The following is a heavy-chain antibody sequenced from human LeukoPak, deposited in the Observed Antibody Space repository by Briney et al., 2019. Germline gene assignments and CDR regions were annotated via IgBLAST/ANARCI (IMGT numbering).Heavy chain of an antibody. D-gene: IGHD6-13*01. CDR1: GGSISSSSYD. Sequence: SETLSLTCTVSGGSISSSSYDWVWLRQPPGKGREGIGSIYYSGSTYYNPSLKSRVTISVDTSKNQLSLKLSSVTAADTAVYYCAREQRSSSGSFDPWGQGTLVTVSS. V-gene: IGHV4-39*07. CDR3: AREQRSSSGSFDP. CDR2: IYYSGST. J-gene: IGHJ5*02.